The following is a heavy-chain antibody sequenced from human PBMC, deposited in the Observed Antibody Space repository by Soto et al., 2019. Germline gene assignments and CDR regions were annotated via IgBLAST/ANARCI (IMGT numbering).Heavy chain of an antibody. D-gene: IGHD4-17*01. CDR1: GGSISSSNW. Sequence: SETLSLTCAGSGGSISSSNWCSWVRQPPGKGLEWIGEIYHSGSTNYNPSLKSRVTISVDKSKNQFSLKLSSVTAADTAVYYCARVVGMTTVTTTFRGYYYGMDVWGQGTTVTVSS. J-gene: IGHJ6*02. CDR2: IYHSGST. V-gene: IGHV4-4*02. CDR3: ARVVGMTTVTTTFRGYYYGMDV.